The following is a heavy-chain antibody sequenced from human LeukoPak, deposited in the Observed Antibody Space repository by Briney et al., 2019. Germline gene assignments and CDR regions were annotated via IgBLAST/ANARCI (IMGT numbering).Heavy chain of an antibody. J-gene: IGHJ4*02. CDR2: VKSKTDGGTT. D-gene: IGHD6-19*01. Sequence: GGSLRLSCAASGFTSQNAWITWVRQAPGKGLEWVGRVKSKTDGGTTDYAVPVTGRFAISRDDSKNTVYLEMNSLKTEDTAVYYCATVGENRSGHYYWGQGTLVTVSS. CDR1: GFTSQNAW. V-gene: IGHV3-15*07. CDR3: ATVGENRSGHYY.